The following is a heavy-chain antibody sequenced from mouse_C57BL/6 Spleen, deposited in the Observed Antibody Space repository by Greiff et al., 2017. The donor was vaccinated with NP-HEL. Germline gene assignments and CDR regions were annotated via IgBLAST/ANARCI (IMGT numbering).Heavy chain of an antibody. D-gene: IGHD1-1*01. J-gene: IGHJ2*01. CDR2: IYPGDGDT. V-gene: IGHV1-80*01. Sequence: VKVVESGAELVKPGASVKISCKASGYAFSSYWMNWVKQRPGKGLEWIGQIYPGDGDTNYNGKFKGKATLTADKSSSTAYMQLSSLTSEDSAVYFCARNYYGSSDYWGQGTTLTVSS. CDR1: GYAFSSYW. CDR3: ARNYYGSSDY.